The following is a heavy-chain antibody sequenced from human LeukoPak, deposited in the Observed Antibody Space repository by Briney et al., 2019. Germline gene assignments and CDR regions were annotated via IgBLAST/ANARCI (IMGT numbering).Heavy chain of an antibody. V-gene: IGHV3-48*01. CDR3: ARDPYSYGFHYYYYYMDV. CDR1: EFTFRTYS. J-gene: IGHJ6*03. Sequence: GGSLRLSCAASEFTFRTYSMNWVRQAPGKGLEWVSYIDTTSSTIYYADSVKGRFTISRDNAKNSLYLQMNSLRAEDTAVYYCARDPYSYGFHYYYYYMDVWGKGTTVTVSS. D-gene: IGHD5-18*01. CDR2: IDTTSSTI.